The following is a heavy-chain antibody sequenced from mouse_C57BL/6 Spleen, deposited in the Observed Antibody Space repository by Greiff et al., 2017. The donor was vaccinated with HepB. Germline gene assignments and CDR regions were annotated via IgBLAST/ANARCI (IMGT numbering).Heavy chain of an antibody. CDR3: ARGTVVATQGYAMDY. CDR1: GFTFSDYG. Sequence: EVKLVESGGGLVKPGGSLKLSCAASGFTFSDYGMHWVRQAPEKGLEWVAYISSGSSTIYYADTVKGLFTISTNNAKNTLFLQMTSLRSEDTAMSYCARGTVVATQGYAMDYWGQGTSVTVSS. CDR2: ISSGSSTI. J-gene: IGHJ4*01. V-gene: IGHV5-17*01. D-gene: IGHD1-1*01.